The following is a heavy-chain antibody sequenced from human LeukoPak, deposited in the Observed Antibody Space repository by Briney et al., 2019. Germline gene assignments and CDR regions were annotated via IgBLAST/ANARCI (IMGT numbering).Heavy chain of an antibody. J-gene: IGHJ4*02. D-gene: IGHD3-22*01. V-gene: IGHV3-23*01. CDR3: AIPTYYYDSSGYAQGDY. CDR1: GFTFSSYA. CDR2: ISGSGGST. Sequence: GGSLRLSCAASGFTFSSYAMSWVRQAPGKGLEWVSAISGSGGSTYYADSVKGRFTISRDNSKNTLYLQMNSLRAGDTAVYYCAIPTYYYDSSGYAQGDYWGQGTLVTVSS.